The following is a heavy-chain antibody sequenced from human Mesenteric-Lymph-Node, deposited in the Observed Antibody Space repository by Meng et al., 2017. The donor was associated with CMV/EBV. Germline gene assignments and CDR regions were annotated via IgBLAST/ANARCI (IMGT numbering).Heavy chain of an antibody. CDR2: IYYSGST. D-gene: IGHD4-23*01. Sequence: GSLRLSCTVSGGSISSYYWSWIRQPPGKGLEWIGYIYYSGSTNYNPSLKSRVTISVDTSKNQFSLKLSSVTAADTAVYYCTTTDPTYGGNYYFDNWGQGTLVTVSS. J-gene: IGHJ4*02. CDR1: GGSISSYY. CDR3: TTTDPTYGGNYYFDN. V-gene: IGHV4-59*12.